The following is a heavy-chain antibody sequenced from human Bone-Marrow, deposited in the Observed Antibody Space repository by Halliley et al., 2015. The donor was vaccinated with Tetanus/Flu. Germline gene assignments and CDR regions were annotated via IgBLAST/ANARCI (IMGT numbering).Heavy chain of an antibody. Sequence: TLSLTCTVSGDSITTYYWNWIRQPPGKGLEWTGHISYTGTTIYNPSLKNRVIISLDTSMNQFSLKLNSVTAADTAVYYCARRIAMASAVGGGNWMDPWGQGTLLTVSS. V-gene: IGHV4-59*08. CDR3: ARRIAMASAVGGGNWMDP. CDR1: GDSITTYY. D-gene: IGHD6-19*01. CDR2: ISYTGTT. J-gene: IGHJ5*02.